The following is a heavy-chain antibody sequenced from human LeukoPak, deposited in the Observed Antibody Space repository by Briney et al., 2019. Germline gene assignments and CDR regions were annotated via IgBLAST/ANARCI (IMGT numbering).Heavy chain of an antibody. J-gene: IGHJ4*02. Sequence: GGSLRLSCAASGFTFSSYAMHWVRQAPGKGLEWVAVISYDGSNKYYADSVKGRFTISRDNSKNTLYLQMNSLRAEDTAVYYCARDPPYYYDSSGYPDYWGQGTLVTVSS. CDR2: ISYDGSNK. D-gene: IGHD3-22*01. V-gene: IGHV3-30-3*01. CDR1: GFTFSSYA. CDR3: ARDPPYYYDSSGYPDY.